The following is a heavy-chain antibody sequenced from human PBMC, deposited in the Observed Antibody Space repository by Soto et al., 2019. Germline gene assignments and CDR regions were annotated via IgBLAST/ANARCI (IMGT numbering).Heavy chain of an antibody. J-gene: IGHJ4*02. CDR2: IYYSGST. CDR1: GGSISSYY. D-gene: IGHD5-18*01. Sequence: SETLSLTCTVSGGSISSYYLSWIRQPPGKGLEWIGYIYYSGSTNYNPSLKSRVTISVDTSKNQFSLKLSSVTAADTAVYYCARRYGSFFDYWGQGTLVTVSS. CDR3: ARRYGSFFDY. V-gene: IGHV4-59*08.